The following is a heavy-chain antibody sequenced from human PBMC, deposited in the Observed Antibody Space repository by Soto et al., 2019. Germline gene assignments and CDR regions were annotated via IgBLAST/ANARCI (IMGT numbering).Heavy chain of an antibody. V-gene: IGHV1-69*13. D-gene: IGHD1-1*01. J-gene: IGHJ6*02. CDR2: IIPIFGTA. CDR1: GGTFSSYA. Sequence: SVKVSCKASGGTFSSYAISWVRHAPGQGLEWMGGIIPIFGTANYAQKFQGRVTITADESTSTAYMELSSLRSEDTAVYYCARWKPTQYYCYGMDVWGQGATVTVSS. CDR3: ARWKPTQYYCYGMDV.